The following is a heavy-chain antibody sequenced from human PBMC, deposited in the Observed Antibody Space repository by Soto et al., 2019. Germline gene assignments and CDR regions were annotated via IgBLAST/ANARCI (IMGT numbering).Heavy chain of an antibody. Sequence: PSETLSLTCTVSGGSISSYYWSWIRQPAGKGLEWIGRIYTSGSTNHNPSLKSRVTMSVDTSKNQFSLKLSSVTAADTAVYYCARDPTRGDYYYYYGMDVWGQGTTVTVS. J-gene: IGHJ6*02. CDR3: ARDPTRGDYYYYYGMDV. V-gene: IGHV4-4*07. CDR1: GGSISSYY. CDR2: IYTSGST.